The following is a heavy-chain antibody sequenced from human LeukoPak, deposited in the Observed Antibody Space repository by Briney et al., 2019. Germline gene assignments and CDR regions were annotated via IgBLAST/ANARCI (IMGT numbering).Heavy chain of an antibody. CDR1: GGTFSSYA. D-gene: IGHD2-15*01. Sequence: ASVTLSCKASGGTFSSYAISWVRQAPGQGLEWMGGIIPIFGTANYAQKFQGRVTITTDESTSTAYMELSSLRSEDTAVYYCAGGDCSGGSCYYNFDYWGQGTLVTVSS. V-gene: IGHV1-69*05. CDR3: AGGDCSGGSCYYNFDY. CDR2: IIPIFGTA. J-gene: IGHJ4*02.